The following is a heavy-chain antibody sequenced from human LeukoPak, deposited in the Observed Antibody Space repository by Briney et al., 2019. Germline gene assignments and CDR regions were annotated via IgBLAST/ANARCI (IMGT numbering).Heavy chain of an antibody. J-gene: IGHJ3*02. CDR2: IYTSGST. V-gene: IGHV4-4*07. CDR1: GGSISSYY. CDR3: ARLPPQYTTVMASGKGYGSGGSCYSDAFDI. Sequence: SETLYLTCTVSGGSISSYYWSWIRQPAGKGLEWIGRIYTSGSTNYNPSLKSRVTMSVDTSKNQFSLKLSSVTAADTAVYYCARLPPQYTTVMASGKGYGSGGSCYSDAFDICGQGTMVTVSS. D-gene: IGHD2-15*01.